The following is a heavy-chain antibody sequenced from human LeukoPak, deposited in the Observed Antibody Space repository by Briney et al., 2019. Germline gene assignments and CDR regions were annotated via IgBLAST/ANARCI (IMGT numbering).Heavy chain of an antibody. V-gene: IGHV4-39*01. J-gene: IGHJ4*02. D-gene: IGHD6-13*01. Sequence: LETLSLTCTVSGGSISSSSYYWGWIRQPPGKGLEWIGCIYYSGSTYYNPSLKSRVTISVDTSKNQFSLKLSSVTAADTAVYYCARQRSRSSWYSDFDYWGQGTLVTVSS. CDR1: GGSISSSSYY. CDR2: IYYSGST. CDR3: ARQRSRSSWYSDFDY.